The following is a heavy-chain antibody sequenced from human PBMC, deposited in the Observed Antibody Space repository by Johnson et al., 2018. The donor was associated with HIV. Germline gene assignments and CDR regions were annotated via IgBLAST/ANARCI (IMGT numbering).Heavy chain of an antibody. V-gene: IGHV3-30*02. CDR1: GFTFSSYG. CDR2: IRYDGSNK. CDR3: AKTLGYDSSGYHDGFDI. Sequence: VQLVESGGGVVQPGGSLRLYCAASGFTFSSYGMHWVRQAPGQGLEWVAFIRYDGSNKYYACSVKVRFTISRDNAKNSLNLQMNSLRPEDTAVYYCAKTLGYDSSGYHDGFDIWGQGTLVTVSS. D-gene: IGHD3-22*01. J-gene: IGHJ3*02.